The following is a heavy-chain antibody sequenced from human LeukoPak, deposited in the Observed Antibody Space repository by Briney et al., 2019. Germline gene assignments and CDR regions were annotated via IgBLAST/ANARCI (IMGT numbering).Heavy chain of an antibody. Sequence: ASVKVSCKASGYTFTSYDIDWVRQATGQGLEWMGWMNPNSGNTGYAQKFQGRGTMTRNTPISTAYMELSSLRSEDTAVYYCARGGGAYYYDSSGFWGQGTLVTVSS. D-gene: IGHD3-22*01. V-gene: IGHV1-8*01. CDR3: ARGGGAYYYDSSGF. CDR1: GYTFTSYD. J-gene: IGHJ4*02. CDR2: MNPNSGNT.